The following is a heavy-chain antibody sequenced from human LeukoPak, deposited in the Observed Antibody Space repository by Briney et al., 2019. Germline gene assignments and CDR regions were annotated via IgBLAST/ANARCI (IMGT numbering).Heavy chain of an antibody. Sequence: GSSVKVSCKASGGTFSSYAISWVRQAPGQGLEWMGGIIPIFGTANYAQKFQGRVTITTDESTSTAYMELSSLRSENTAVYYCARGPSGSYLLVSRRYYYYMDVWGKGTTVTVSS. V-gene: IGHV1-69*05. CDR1: GGTFSSYA. D-gene: IGHD1-26*01. J-gene: IGHJ6*03. CDR3: ARGPSGSYLLVSRRYYYYMDV. CDR2: IIPIFGTA.